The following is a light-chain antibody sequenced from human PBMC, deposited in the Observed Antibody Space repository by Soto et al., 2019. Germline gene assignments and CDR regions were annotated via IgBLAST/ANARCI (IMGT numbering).Light chain of an antibody. J-gene: IGLJ2*01. CDR3: SSYAGSNNLV. V-gene: IGLV2-8*01. CDR1: SSDVGGYHY. Sequence: QSALTQPPSASGSPGQSVTLSCTGTSSDVGGYHYVSWYQPQPGKAPKLMIYEVSKRPSGVPDRFSGSKSGNTASLTVPGLQAEDEADYYCSSYAGSNNLVFGGGTKLTVL. CDR2: EVS.